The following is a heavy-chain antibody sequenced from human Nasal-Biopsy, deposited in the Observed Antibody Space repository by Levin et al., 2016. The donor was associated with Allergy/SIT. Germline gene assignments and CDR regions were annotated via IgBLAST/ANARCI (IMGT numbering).Heavy chain of an antibody. CDR1: GFTVSANQ. CDR2: IHSGGT. J-gene: IGHJ4*02. Sequence: GGSLRLSCDVSGFTVSANQMSWVRQAPGKGLEYISLIHSGGTYYADSVKGRFTISRDASKNMLFLQMNSLRAEDTAVYYCAGAHRVADFLTDYWGQGVLVTVSS. CDR3: AGAHRVADFLTDY. D-gene: IGHD2-21*02. V-gene: IGHV3-53*01.